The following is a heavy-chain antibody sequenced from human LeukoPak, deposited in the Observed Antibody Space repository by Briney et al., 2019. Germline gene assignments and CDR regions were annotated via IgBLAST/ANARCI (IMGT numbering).Heavy chain of an antibody. CDR2: IYYSGST. D-gene: IGHD2-8*01. CDR1: GGSISSYY. J-gene: IGHJ4*02. CDR3: AMVSAIGYSRY. V-gene: IGHV4-59*12. Sequence: SETLSLTCTVSGGSISSYYWSWIRQPPGKGLEWIGYIYYSGSTNYNPSLKSRVTISVDTSKNQFSLKLSSVTAADTAVYYCAMVSAIGYSRYWGLGTLVTVSS.